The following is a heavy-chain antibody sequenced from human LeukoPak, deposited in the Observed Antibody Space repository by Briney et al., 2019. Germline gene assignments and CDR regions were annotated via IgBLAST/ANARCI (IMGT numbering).Heavy chain of an antibody. CDR1: GFTLITYC. J-gene: IGHJ3*02. V-gene: IGHV3-30*18. D-gene: IGHD2-2*01. CDR3: AKKNHQLAQAWAFEI. Sequence: GGSLTLTCPSSGFTLITYCIHWVRPAAGKGREWVGVISYDGSHKYYADAVKGRFTISRDKSKNTLYLQMKRLRGEDKAVYYCAKKNHQLAQAWAFEIWGQGTMVTVSS. CDR2: ISYDGSHK.